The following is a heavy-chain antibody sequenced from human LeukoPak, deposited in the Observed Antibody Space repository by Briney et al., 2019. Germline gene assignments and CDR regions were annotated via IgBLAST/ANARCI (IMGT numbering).Heavy chain of an antibody. V-gene: IGHV4-4*07. CDR2: IYTSGST. CDR3: ARGAGYSSSWFLDY. J-gene: IGHJ4*02. D-gene: IGHD6-13*01. Sequence: PWESLSLTCTASGGSISSYNRSWVRQAPGKGLEWIGRIYTSGSTNYNPSLKSRVTMSVDTSKNQFSLKLSSVTAADTAVYYCARGAGYSSSWFLDYWGQGTLVTVSS. CDR1: GGSISSYN.